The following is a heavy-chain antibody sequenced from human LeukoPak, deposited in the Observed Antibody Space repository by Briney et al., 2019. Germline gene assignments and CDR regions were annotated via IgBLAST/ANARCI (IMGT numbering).Heavy chain of an antibody. D-gene: IGHD2-15*01. CDR3: ARGRTGSNAFDV. Sequence: GGSLRLSCAASGFTFSSHWMHWVRQAPGKGLVWVSRISVDGSNTRYADSVKGRFTISRDNAKKTLYLQMNSLRAEDMAVYYCARGRTGSNAFDVWGQRTVFTVSS. CDR1: GFTFSSHW. V-gene: IGHV3-74*01. J-gene: IGHJ3*01. CDR2: ISVDGSNT.